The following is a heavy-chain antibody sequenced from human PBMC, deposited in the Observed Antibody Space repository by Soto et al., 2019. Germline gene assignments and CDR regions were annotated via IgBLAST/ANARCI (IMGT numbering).Heavy chain of an antibody. D-gene: IGHD1-26*01. CDR3: AKAGSYSVSSGRVDY. CDR1: GDSLSGNY. J-gene: IGHJ4*02. V-gene: IGHV4-59*01. Sequence: SETLSLTCVVSGDSLSGNYWSWVRQFPGKGLEWIGYFHYYGTTSYNPSLQGRVTISMDTSRNQFSLKVTSVTPADTAVYYCAKAGSYSVSSGRVDYWGQGILGTVSS. CDR2: FHYYGTT.